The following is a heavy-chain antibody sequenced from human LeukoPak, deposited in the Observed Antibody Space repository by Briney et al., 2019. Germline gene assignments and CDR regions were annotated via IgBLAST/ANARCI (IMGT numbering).Heavy chain of an antibody. J-gene: IGHJ3*02. CDR3: ARLKTCCSSTSCPVAFDI. D-gene: IGHD2-2*01. Sequence: ASETLSPTSAASGTSISSSRYYCGWIPRPPRKGLECIASICYSGSNDYYPSLKSRITISVATYTNQFSLKLSTVTAADTAVYYCARLKTCCSSTSCPVAFDIWGQGTMVTVSS. CDR2: ICYSGSN. V-gene: IGHV4-39*07. CDR1: GTSISSSRYY.